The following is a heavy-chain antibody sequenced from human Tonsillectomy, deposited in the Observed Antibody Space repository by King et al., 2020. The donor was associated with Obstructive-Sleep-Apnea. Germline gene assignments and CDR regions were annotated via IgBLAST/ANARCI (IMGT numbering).Heavy chain of an antibody. J-gene: IGHJ5*02. CDR3: STLVSHTSSNH. V-gene: IGHV3-15*01. CDR2: IKSKPNSDTT. D-gene: IGHD6-13*01. CDR1: GFIFSNAW. Sequence: VQLVESGGSLVKPGGSLRLSCAGSGFIFSNAWMTWGRQAPGKGLEWVGRIKSKPNSDTTDYAAPVKGRFTISRDDSKTTVYLQMNSLKTEDTAVYYCSTLVSHTSSNHWGQGTLVTASS.